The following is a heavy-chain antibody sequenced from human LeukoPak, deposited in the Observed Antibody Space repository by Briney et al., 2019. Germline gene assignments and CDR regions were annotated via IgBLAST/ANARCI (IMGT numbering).Heavy chain of an antibody. CDR2: INHSGST. Sequence: SETLSLTCAVYGGSFSRYYWSWIRQPPGKGLEWIGEINHSGSTNYNPSLKSRVTISVDTSKNQFSLKLSSVTAADTAVYYCARGLEYYYDSSGYSPWGQGTLVTVSS. J-gene: IGHJ5*02. V-gene: IGHV4-34*01. D-gene: IGHD3-22*01. CDR3: ARGLEYYYDSSGYSP. CDR1: GGSFSRYY.